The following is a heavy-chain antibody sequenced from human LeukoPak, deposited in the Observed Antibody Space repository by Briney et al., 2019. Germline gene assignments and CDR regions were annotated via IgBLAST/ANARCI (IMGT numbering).Heavy chain of an antibody. Sequence: GGSLRLSCAASGFTFDDYAMHWVRQAPGKGLEWVSGISWNSGSIGYADSAKGRFTISRDNSNSMVYLQMTSLRLEDTAVYYCARPSPPGDGYNPSDQWGQGSLVIVSS. D-gene: IGHD5-24*01. CDR2: ISWNSGSI. CDR1: GFTFDDYA. V-gene: IGHV3-9*01. J-gene: IGHJ4*02. CDR3: ARPSPPGDGYNPSDQ.